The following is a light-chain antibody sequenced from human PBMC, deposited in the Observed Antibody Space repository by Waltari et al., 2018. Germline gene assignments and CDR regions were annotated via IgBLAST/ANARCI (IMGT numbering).Light chain of an antibody. J-gene: IGLJ2*01. Sequence: SYVLTQPPSVSVAPGETARITCGGANLGSEHLHWYQQKPGQAPVVVIYYDSDRPSGIPDRFSGSNSGNAATLTISRVEAGDEADYYCQVWASTSDRVFGGGTKLTVV. CDR3: QVWASTSDRV. CDR2: YDS. V-gene: IGLV3-21*04. CDR1: NLGSEH.